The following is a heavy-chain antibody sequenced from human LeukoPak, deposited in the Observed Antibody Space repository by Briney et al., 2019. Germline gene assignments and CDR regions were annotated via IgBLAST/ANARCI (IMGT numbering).Heavy chain of an antibody. CDR3: AKAVRTELYYYDSSGYDY. J-gene: IGHJ4*02. Sequence: PGGSLRLSCAASGFTFSSYAMSWVRQAPGKGLEWVSGISDSGSITFHADSVKGRFTISRDNSKNTLYLQMNSLRAEDTAVYYCAKAVRTELYYYDSSGYDYWGQGTLVTVSS. CDR2: ISDSGSIT. D-gene: IGHD3-22*01. V-gene: IGHV3-23*01. CDR1: GFTFSSYA.